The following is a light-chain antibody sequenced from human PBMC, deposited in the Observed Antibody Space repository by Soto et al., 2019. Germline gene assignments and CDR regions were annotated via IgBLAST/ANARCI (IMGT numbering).Light chain of an antibody. CDR1: QSISSY. V-gene: IGKV1-39*01. J-gene: IGKJ4*01. Sequence: DIQMTQTPSSLSASVGDRVTITCRTSQSISSYLNWYQQKPGKAPKLLIYAASSLQSGVPSRFSGGGSGTDFTLTISNLQPEDFATHYCQQSYSTPLTFGGGTKVEIK. CDR3: QQSYSTPLT. CDR2: AAS.